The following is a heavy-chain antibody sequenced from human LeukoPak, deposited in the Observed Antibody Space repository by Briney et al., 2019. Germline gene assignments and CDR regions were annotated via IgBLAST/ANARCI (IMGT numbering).Heavy chain of an antibody. CDR1: GGSISSSSYY. J-gene: IGHJ4*02. Sequence: KPSETLSLTCTVSGGSISSSSYYWGWIRQPPGKGLEWIGSIYYSGSTYYNPSLKSRATISVDTSKNQFSLKLSSVTAADTAVYYCATQDCSSTSCYSFDYWGQGTLVTVSS. V-gene: IGHV4-39*01. CDR3: ATQDCSSTSCYSFDY. D-gene: IGHD2-2*01. CDR2: IYYSGST.